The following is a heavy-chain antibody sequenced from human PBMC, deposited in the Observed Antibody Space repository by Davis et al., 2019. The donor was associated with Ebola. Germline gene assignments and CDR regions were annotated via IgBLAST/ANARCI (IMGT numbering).Heavy chain of an antibody. Sequence: MPSETLSLTCAVYGGSFSGYYWRWIRQPPGKGLEWIGEINHSGSTNYNPSLKSRVTISVDTSKNQFSLKLSSVTAADTAVYYCSRAGGRYFDWLSLVDYWGQGTLVTVSS. J-gene: IGHJ4*02. CDR1: GGSFSGYY. CDR2: INHSGST. CDR3: SRAGGRYFDWLSLVDY. D-gene: IGHD3-9*01. V-gene: IGHV4-34*01.